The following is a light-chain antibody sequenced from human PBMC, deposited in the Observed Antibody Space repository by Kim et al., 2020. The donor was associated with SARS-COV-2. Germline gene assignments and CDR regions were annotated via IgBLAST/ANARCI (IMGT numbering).Light chain of an antibody. CDR1: QSVSSY. J-gene: IGKJ2*01. CDR2: DAS. CDR3: QRRSNWPLYT. V-gene: IGKV3-11*01. Sequence: EIVLTQSPATLSLSPGERATLSCRASQSVSSYLAWYQQKPGQAPRLLIYDASNRATGIPARFSGSGSGTDFTLTISSLEPEDFAVYYCQRRSNWPLYTFGQGNKLEI.